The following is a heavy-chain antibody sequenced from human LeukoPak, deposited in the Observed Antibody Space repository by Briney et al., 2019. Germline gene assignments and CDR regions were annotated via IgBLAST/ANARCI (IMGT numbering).Heavy chain of an antibody. CDR3: AGAQAGFVEWLSPFDY. CDR1: GGSISSSSYC. J-gene: IGHJ4*02. CDR2: IYDSGST. V-gene: IGHV4-39*01. Sequence: SETLSLTCTVSGGSISSSSYCWGWIRQPPGKGLEWNGCIYDSGSTYYNPSLRGRFPVSVDTYKTQLSLNLSSVSAGDTAVYYCAGAQAGFVEWLSPFDYWGQGTLVTVFS. D-gene: IGHD3-3*01.